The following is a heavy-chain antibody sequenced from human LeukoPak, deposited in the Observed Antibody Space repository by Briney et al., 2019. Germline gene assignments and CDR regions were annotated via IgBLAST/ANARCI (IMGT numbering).Heavy chain of an antibody. CDR1: GCSLSTTGMG. CDR3: ARDYYDSSGQGYSQH. Sequence: SAPTLAYPTQTLTLTCYFIGCSLSTTGMGVNWIRQPPGKTLDRLSRIDWDDDKYYSTALKTRLTISKATSKNQVVLTMTNMDPVDTATYYYARDYYDSSGQGYSQHWGQGTLVTASP. CDR2: IDWDDDK. V-gene: IGHV2-70*11. D-gene: IGHD3-22*01. J-gene: IGHJ1*01.